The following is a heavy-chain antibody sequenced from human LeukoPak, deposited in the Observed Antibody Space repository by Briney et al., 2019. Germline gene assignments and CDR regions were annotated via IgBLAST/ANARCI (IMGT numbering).Heavy chain of an antibody. J-gene: IGHJ6*02. CDR3: ARGGSIAARYYYYYYGMDV. V-gene: IGHV1-46*01. D-gene: IGHD6-6*01. Sequence: GASVTVSFTASGYTFTSYYMHWVRQAPGQGLEWMGIINPSGGSTSYAQKFQGRVTMTRDTSTSTVYMELSSLRSEDTAVYYCARGGSIAARYYYYYYGMDVWGQGTTVTVSS. CDR1: GYTFTSYY. CDR2: INPSGGST.